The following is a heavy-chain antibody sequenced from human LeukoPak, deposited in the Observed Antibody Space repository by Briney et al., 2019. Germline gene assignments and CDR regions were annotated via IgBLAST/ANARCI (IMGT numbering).Heavy chain of an antibody. CDR1: GGPINSSSYY. Sequence: SETLSLTCTVSGGPINSSSYYWVWIRQPPGKGLEWIGTIYYTGSPYYNPSLKSRVTISIDTSKNQFSLKLSSVTAADTAVYYCARRGGYYGSGKTYWFDPWGQGTLVTVSS. V-gene: IGHV4-39*01. CDR3: ARRGGYYGSGKTYWFDP. D-gene: IGHD3-10*01. CDR2: IYYTGSP. J-gene: IGHJ5*02.